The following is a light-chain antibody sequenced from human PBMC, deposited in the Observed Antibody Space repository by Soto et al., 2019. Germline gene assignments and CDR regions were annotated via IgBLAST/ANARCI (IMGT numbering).Light chain of an antibody. Sequence: DIQMTQSPSTLSASVGDRVTITCRASQTISSWLAWYQQKPGKAPKNLIYAASTLQSGVPSRLSGSGSGTDFTLTISSLQPEDSATYYCQQLNSFPLTFGGGTKVDIK. V-gene: IGKV1-5*01. CDR1: QTISSW. CDR3: QQLNSFPLT. J-gene: IGKJ4*01. CDR2: AAS.